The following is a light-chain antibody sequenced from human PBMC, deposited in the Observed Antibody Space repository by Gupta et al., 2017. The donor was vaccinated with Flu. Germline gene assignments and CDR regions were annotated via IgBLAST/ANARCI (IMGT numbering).Light chain of an antibody. CDR1: QRISSY. Sequence: PFSLSASVGDRVTITCRASQRISSYLNWYQQKPGKAPKLLIYAASRVQSGVPSRFSGSGSGTDFTLTISRRQPEDFATYYCQHRDSTPSTFGQGTKVEIK. CDR3: QHRDSTPST. V-gene: IGKV1-39*01. CDR2: AAS. J-gene: IGKJ2*02.